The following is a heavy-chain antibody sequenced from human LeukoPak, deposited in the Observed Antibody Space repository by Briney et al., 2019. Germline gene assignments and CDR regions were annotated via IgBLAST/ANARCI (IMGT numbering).Heavy chain of an antibody. CDR3: AKGHYYGSGSLDY. CDR2: IDAGGSST. Sequence: GGSLRLSCAASGFTFSNHWMHWVRQVPGKGLVWVSRIDAGGSSTSYADSVKGRFTISRDNSKNTLYVQMNSLRAEDTAVYYCAKGHYYGSGSLDYWGQGTLVTVSS. V-gene: IGHV3-74*01. CDR1: GFTFSNHW. J-gene: IGHJ4*02. D-gene: IGHD3-10*01.